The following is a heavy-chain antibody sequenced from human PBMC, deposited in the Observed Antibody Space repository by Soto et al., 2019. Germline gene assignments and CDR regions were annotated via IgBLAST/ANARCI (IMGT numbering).Heavy chain of an antibody. J-gene: IGHJ4*02. CDR2: IWSDGSDK. CDR3: ARRGRWTYAIDY. CDR1: GFSFSSYG. D-gene: IGHD2-15*01. Sequence: QVQLVETGGGVDQPGRSLSLSCAGSGFSFSSYGMHWDRQAPGKGLEWVAVIWSDGSDKYYADSVKGRFTVSRDNSKNSLYLQMISLRVEDTAVYYCARRGRWTYAIDYWGQGTLVTVSS. V-gene: IGHV3-33*01.